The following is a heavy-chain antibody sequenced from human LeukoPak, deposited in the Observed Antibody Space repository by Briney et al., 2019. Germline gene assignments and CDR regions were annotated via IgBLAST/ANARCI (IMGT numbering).Heavy chain of an antibody. CDR3: AREPMVRGVTHYYMDV. J-gene: IGHJ6*03. CDR2: INPNSGGT. D-gene: IGHD3-10*01. Sequence: GASVKVSCKXSGYTFTGYYMHWVRQAPGQGLEWMGWINPNSGGTNYAQKFQGRVTMTRGTSISTAYMELSRLRSDDTAVYYCAREPMVRGVTHYYMDVWGKGTTVTVSS. CDR1: GYTFTGYY. V-gene: IGHV1-2*02.